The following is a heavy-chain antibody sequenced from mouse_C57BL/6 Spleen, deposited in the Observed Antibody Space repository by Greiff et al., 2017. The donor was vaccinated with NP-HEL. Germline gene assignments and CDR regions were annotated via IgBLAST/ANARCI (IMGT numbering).Heavy chain of an antibody. CDR2: INPSTGGT. V-gene: IGHV1-42*01. CDR1: GYSFTGYY. D-gene: IGHD2-4*01. J-gene: IGHJ3*01. Sequence: QLQQSGPELVKPGASVKISCKASGYSFTGYYMNWVKQSPEKSLEWIGEINPSTGGTTYNQKFKAKATLTVDKSSSTAYMQLKSLTSEDSAVYYCALYYDYDDPFAYWGQGTLVTVSA. CDR3: ALYYDYDDPFAY.